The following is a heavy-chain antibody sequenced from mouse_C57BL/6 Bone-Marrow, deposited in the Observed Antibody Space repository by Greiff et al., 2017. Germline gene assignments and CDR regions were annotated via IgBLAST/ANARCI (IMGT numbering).Heavy chain of an antibody. D-gene: IGHD4-1*01. CDR2: IDPSDSYT. V-gene: IGHV1-59*01. Sequence: QVQLQQPGAELVRPGTSVKLSCKASGYTFTSYWMHWVKQRPGQGLEWIGVIDPSDSYTNYNQKFKGKATLTVDTSSSTAHMQLSSLTSEDSAVYYCAREGTGFDYWGQGTTLTVSS. CDR1: GYTFTSYW. J-gene: IGHJ2*01. CDR3: AREGTGFDY.